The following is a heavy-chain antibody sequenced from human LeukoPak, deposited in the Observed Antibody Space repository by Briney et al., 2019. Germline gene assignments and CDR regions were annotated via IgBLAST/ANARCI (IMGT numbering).Heavy chain of an antibody. Sequence: GGSLRLSCAASGFTFSSYGMHWVRQAPGKGLEWVAVISYDGSNKYYADSVKGRFTISRDNSKNTLYLQMNSLRAEDTAVYYCAKDSGMGLTSDIDYWGQGTLVTVSS. V-gene: IGHV3-30*18. CDR3: AKDSGMGLTSDIDY. CDR1: GFTFSSYG. D-gene: IGHD4/OR15-4a*01. CDR2: ISYDGSNK. J-gene: IGHJ4*02.